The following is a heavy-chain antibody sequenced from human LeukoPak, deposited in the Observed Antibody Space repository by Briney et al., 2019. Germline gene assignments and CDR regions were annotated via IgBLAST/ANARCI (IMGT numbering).Heavy chain of an antibody. CDR2: IKQDGSEK. D-gene: IGHD5-18*01. Sequence: GGSLRLSCVASGFTFSTYSMNWVRQAPGKGLEWVASIKQDGSEKYYVDSVKGRVTISRDNAKNSLYLQMNSLRAEDTAVYYCARVFGAGYPDYWGQGTLVTVSS. V-gene: IGHV3-7*01. J-gene: IGHJ4*02. CDR1: GFTFSTYS. CDR3: ARVFGAGYPDY.